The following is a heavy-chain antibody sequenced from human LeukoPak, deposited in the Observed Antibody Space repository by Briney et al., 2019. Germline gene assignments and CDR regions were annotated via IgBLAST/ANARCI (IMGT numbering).Heavy chain of an antibody. J-gene: IGHJ3*02. Sequence: SETLSLTCTVSGGSISSYYWSWIRQPPGKGLEWIGEINHSGSTNYNPSLKSRVTISVDTSKNQFSLKLSSVTAADTAVYYCAREDIVVVVAATRHAFDIWGQGTMVTVSS. CDR2: INHSGST. D-gene: IGHD2-15*01. CDR1: GGSISSYY. V-gene: IGHV4-34*01. CDR3: AREDIVVVVAATRHAFDI.